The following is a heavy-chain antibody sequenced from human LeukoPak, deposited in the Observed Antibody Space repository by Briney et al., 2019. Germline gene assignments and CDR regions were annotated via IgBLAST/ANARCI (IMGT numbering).Heavy chain of an antibody. CDR3: ARTLCGVSRCNWFDP. V-gene: IGHV1-2*02. Sequence: ASVKDSCMASGYTFTGYYMHWVRQAPGQGLEWMGWINPNSGGTKYAQKFQGRVTMTRDTSISTAYMELSSLRSDDTAVYYCARTLCGVSRCNWFDPWGQGTLVTVSS. CDR1: GYTFTGYY. CDR2: INPNSGGT. J-gene: IGHJ5*02. D-gene: IGHD2-21*01.